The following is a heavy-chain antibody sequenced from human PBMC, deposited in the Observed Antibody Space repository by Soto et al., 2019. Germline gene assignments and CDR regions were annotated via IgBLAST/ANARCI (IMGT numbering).Heavy chain of an antibody. CDR3: ARYNPYYYGMDV. Sequence: QVQLQESGPGLVKPSETLSLTCTVSGGSISSYYWSWIRQPPGKGLEWIGYIYYSGSTNYNPSLKSRVTISVDTSKNQFSLKLSSVTAADTAVYYCARYNPYYYGMDVWGQGTTVTVSS. J-gene: IGHJ6*02. CDR2: IYYSGST. V-gene: IGHV4-59*01. CDR1: GGSISSYY. D-gene: IGHD1-1*01.